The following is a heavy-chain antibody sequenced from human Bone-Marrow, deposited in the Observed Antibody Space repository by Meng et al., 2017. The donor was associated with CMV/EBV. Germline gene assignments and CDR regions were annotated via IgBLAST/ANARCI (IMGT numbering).Heavy chain of an antibody. Sequence: ASVKVSCKASGYTFTSYYMHWVRQAPGQGLEWMGIINPSGGSTSYAQKFQGRVTTTRDTSISTAYMELSRLRSDDTAVYYCAREEGVSSSSADPFDYWGQGTLVTVSS. J-gene: IGHJ4*02. V-gene: IGHV1-46*01. CDR3: AREEGVSSSSADPFDY. CDR2: INPSGGST. CDR1: GYTFTSYY. D-gene: IGHD6-6*01.